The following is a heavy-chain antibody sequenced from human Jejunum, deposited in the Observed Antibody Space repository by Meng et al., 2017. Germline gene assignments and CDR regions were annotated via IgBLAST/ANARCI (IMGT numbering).Heavy chain of an antibody. V-gene: IGHV4-61*01. CDR3: ARGSRGYSYG. CDR1: GGSVSSGSYY. Sequence: QVHLEESGPGLVRPSETLSRTCTVSGGSVSSGSYYWSWIRQPPGKGLEWIGYIYYGGTTNYNPSLKSRVTISADTSKNQFSLKLSSVTAADTAVYYCARGSRGYSYGWGQGTLVTVSS. CDR2: IYYGGTT. J-gene: IGHJ4*02. D-gene: IGHD5-18*01.